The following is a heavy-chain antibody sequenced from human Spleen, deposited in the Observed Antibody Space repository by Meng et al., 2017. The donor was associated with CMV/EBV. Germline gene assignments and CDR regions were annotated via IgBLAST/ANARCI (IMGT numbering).Heavy chain of an antibody. CDR2: ILYDGSKD. Sequence: SGFTFSSCAMHWVRQAPGKGLEWVAVILYDGSKDYYADSVRGRFSISRDNSKNTLYLQMNSLRPEDTAVYYCARDHGRKYGSGSYFYDWGQGALVTVSS. CDR3: ARDHGRKYGSGSYFYD. V-gene: IGHV3-30*04. J-gene: IGHJ4*02. D-gene: IGHD3-10*01. CDR1: GFTFSSCA.